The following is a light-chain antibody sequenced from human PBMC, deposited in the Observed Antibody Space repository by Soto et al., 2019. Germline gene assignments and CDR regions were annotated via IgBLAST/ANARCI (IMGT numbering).Light chain of an antibody. CDR3: QQYYNYYPCT. CDR1: PSISSW. CDR2: EAS. J-gene: IGKJ1*01. Sequence: DIQMTQSPSTLSASVGDRVTITCRASPSISSWLAWYPQKPGKAPKHLIYEASSLESGVPSRFSGSGSWTDCTLTISSLQPDDVATYYYQQYYNYYPCTFGQGTKVEIK. V-gene: IGKV1-5*03.